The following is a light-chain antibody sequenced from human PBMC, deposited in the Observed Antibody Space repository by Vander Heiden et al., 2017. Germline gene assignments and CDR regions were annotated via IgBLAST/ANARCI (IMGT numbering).Light chain of an antibody. CDR3: QQHNNWPRT. V-gene: IGKV3-15*01. J-gene: IGKJ1*01. CDR1: QSVSSN. CDR2: DAS. Sequence: EIVMTQSPVTLSVSPGERATLSCRASQSVSSNLAWYQQRFGQAPRLLIYDASTSATGIPARFSGSGSGTEFTLSISSLQSEDFAVYYCQQHNNWPRTFGQGTKVEIK.